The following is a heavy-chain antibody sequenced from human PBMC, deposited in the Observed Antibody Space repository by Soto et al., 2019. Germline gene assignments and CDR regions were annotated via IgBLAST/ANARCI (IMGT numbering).Heavy chain of an antibody. V-gene: IGHV4-61*01. J-gene: IGHJ6*03. CDR2: INYSGST. Sequence: SETLSLTCTVSGGSVSSGSYYWTWMRQPPGKGLEWIGYINYSGSTSYNPSLKGRVAISVDTSKKQFSLKVSSVTASDTAVYYCARDPYGRYYMDVWGKGTTVTVSS. CDR1: GGSVSSGSYY. D-gene: IGHD2-21*01. CDR3: ARDPYGRYYMDV.